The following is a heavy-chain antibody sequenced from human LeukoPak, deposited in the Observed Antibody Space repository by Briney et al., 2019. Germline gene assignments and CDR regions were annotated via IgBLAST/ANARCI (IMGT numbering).Heavy chain of an antibody. J-gene: IGHJ6*02. Sequence: GGSLRLSCAASGFTFRSYAMNWVRQAPGKGLEWVSAISASDDSTYYADSVKGRFTISRDNSRNTLYLQMNSLRAEDTAVYYCAKDTSFAVVTPLRYGMDVWGQGTTVTVSS. V-gene: IGHV3-23*01. CDR1: GFTFRSYA. D-gene: IGHD3-3*01. CDR3: AKDTSFAVVTPLRYGMDV. CDR2: ISASDDST.